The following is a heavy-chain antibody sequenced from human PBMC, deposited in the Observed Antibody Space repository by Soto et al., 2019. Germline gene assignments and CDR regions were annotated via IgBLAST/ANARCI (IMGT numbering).Heavy chain of an antibody. CDR1: GGTFTSET. D-gene: IGHD3-10*01. Sequence: QVQLVQSGPEVKKSGSSVKVSCKLSGGTFTSETISWVRQAPGQGLEWMGRIIPILGTGNYAQKFQGRITITEDKSTNTEYMELSSLTSVDTAVYFCAIEEGSYNMGAFPFYYMDVWGNGTTVTVSS. J-gene: IGHJ6*03. V-gene: IGHV1-69*08. CDR3: AIEEGSYNMGAFPFYYMDV. CDR2: IIPILGTG.